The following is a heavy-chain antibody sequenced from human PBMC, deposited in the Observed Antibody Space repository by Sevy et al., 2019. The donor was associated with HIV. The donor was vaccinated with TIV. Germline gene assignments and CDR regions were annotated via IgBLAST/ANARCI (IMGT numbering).Heavy chain of an antibody. J-gene: IGHJ6*03. V-gene: IGHV4-59*08. CDR2: IYYSGST. Sequence: SETLSLTCTVSGGSISSYYWSWIRQPPGKGLEWIGYIYYSGSTNYNPSLKSRVTISVDTSKNQFSLKLSSVTAADTAVYYCARNIAAAEHYYYYMDVWGKWTTVTVSS. CDR3: ARNIAAAEHYYYYMDV. D-gene: IGHD6-13*01. CDR1: GGSISSYY.